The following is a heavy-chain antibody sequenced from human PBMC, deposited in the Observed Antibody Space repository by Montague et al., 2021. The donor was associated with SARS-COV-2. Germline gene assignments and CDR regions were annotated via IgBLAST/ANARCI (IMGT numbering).Heavy chain of an antibody. V-gene: IGHV4-59*02. CDR1: GRSVRSYY. CDR2: IYDSGST. D-gene: IGHD4-17*01. J-gene: IGHJ4*02. CDR3: ARENTVTTFGGPYYIDS. Sequence: SETLSLTCIVSGRSVRSYYWSWTRQPPGKGLEWIGYIYDSGSTNXNPSLKSRVTISVDTSKNQFSLKLSPVTAADTAVYYCARENTVTTFGGPYYIDSWGQGTLVTVSA.